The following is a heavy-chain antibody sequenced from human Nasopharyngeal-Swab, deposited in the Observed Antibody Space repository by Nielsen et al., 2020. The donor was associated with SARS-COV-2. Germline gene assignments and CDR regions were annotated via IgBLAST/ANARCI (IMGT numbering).Heavy chain of an antibody. D-gene: IGHD6-6*01. Sequence: SVKVSCKASVGTFSSYSIRWVRQAPGQGLEWMGGIIPIFGTANYAQKFQGRVTITADESTSTAYMELSSLRSEDTAVYYCARDISIAARPYYYGMDVWGQGTTVTVSS. J-gene: IGHJ6*02. CDR3: ARDISIAARPYYYGMDV. V-gene: IGHV1-69*13. CDR2: IIPIFGTA. CDR1: VGTFSSYS.